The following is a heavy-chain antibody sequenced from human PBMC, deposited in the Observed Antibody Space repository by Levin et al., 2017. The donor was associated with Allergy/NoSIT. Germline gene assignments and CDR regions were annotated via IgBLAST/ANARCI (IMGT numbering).Heavy chain of an antibody. J-gene: IGHJ4*02. Sequence: LSLTCAASGFTFSSYSMNWVRQAPGKGLEWVSYISSSSSTIYYADSVKGRFTISRDNAKNSLYLQMNSLRAEDTAVYYCARVLGYCSSTSCYMFDYWGQGTLVTVSS. CDR1: GFTFSSYS. CDR2: ISSSSSTI. D-gene: IGHD2-2*02. CDR3: ARVLGYCSSTSCYMFDY. V-gene: IGHV3-48*01.